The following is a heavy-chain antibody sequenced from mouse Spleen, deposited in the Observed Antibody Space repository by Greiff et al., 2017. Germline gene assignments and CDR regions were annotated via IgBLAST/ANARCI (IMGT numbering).Heavy chain of an antibody. J-gene: IGHJ2*01. CDR3: AREDTYGDSFYFDY. D-gene: IGHD2-13*01. V-gene: IGHV1-55*01. CDR1: GYTFTSYW. CDR2: IYPGSGST. Sequence: QVQLQQPGAELVKPGASVKMSCKASGYTFTSYWITWVKQRPGQGLEWIGDIYPGSGSTNYNEKFKSKATLTVDTSSSTAYMQLSSLTSEDSAVYYCAREDTYGDSFYFDYWGQGTTLTVSS.